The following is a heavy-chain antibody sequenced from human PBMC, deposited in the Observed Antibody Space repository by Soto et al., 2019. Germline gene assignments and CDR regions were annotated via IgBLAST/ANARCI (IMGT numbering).Heavy chain of an antibody. V-gene: IGHV5-51*01. CDR3: ARHLRSYDFFQYYYGIDV. CDR1: GYNYNLHW. CDR2: IYPGDSDT. J-gene: IGHJ6*02. Sequence: PGESLKISCRGSGYNYNLHWISWVRQKPGRGLEWMGIIYPGDSDTRYNPSFQGQVTISVDKSINTAYLQWDSLEASDTATYYCARHLRSYDFFQYYYGIDVWRQGSTVTVSS. D-gene: IGHD3-16*01.